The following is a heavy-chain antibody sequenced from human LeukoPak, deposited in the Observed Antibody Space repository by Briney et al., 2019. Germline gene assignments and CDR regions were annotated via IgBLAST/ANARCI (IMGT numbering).Heavy chain of an antibody. CDR2: ISISSSTI. CDR3: ARASKTLGYCTSTSCHYYYYMDV. V-gene: IGHV3-48*04. CDR1: GFTFSSYS. J-gene: IGHJ6*03. Sequence: GGSLRLSCAASGFTFSSYSMNWARQAPGKGLEWVSYISISSSTIYYADSVKGRFTISRDNAKSSLYLQMNSLRAEDTAVYYCARASKTLGYCTSTSCHYYYYMDVWGKGTTVAVSS. D-gene: IGHD2-2*01.